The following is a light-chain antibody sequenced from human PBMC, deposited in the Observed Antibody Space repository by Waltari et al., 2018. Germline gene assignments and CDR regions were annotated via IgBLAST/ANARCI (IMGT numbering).Light chain of an antibody. CDR1: SNDVGAFDY. V-gene: IGLV2-8*01. Sequence: QSALTQPPSASGSPGHSVTISCPGTSNDVGAFDYAPWYQQHPGKAPKVVISEVTKRPSGVPDRFSGSRSGNTAFLTVSGLQPEDEANYYCSSYAGTNNFVVFGGGTKLTVL. CDR3: SSYAGTNNFVV. CDR2: EVT. J-gene: IGLJ2*01.